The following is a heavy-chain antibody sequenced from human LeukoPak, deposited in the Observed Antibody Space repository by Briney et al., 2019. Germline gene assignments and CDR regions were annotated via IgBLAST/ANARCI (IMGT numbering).Heavy chain of an antibody. D-gene: IGHD7-27*01. Sequence: GVTVRLLCAFWRFTFQDCCMMCVRRARGKGREWVAGINWISGSTGYADSVKGRFTISRDNAKNSLYLQMSSLRAEDTALYHCAKNWGTFSWFFDLWGRGTLVTVSS. V-gene: IGHV3-20*01. CDR2: INWISGST. CDR1: RFTFQDCC. J-gene: IGHJ2*01. CDR3: AKNWGTFSWFFDL.